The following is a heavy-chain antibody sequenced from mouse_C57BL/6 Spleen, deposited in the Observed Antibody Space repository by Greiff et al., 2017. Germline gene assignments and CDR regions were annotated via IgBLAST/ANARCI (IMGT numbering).Heavy chain of an antibody. Sequence: QVQLQQPGAELVKPGASVKMSCKASGYTFTSYWITWVKQRPGQGLEWIGDIYPGSGSTNYNEKFKNKATLTVDTSSSTAYMQLSSLTSEDSAVYYCARVDDYDGYYAMDYWGQGTSVTVSS. V-gene: IGHV1-55*01. D-gene: IGHD2-4*01. J-gene: IGHJ4*01. CDR1: GYTFTSYW. CDR2: IYPGSGST. CDR3: ARVDDYDGYYAMDY.